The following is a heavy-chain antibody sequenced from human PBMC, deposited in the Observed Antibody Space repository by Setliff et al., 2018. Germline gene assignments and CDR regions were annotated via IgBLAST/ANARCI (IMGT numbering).Heavy chain of an antibody. D-gene: IGHD6-13*01. J-gene: IGHJ4*02. CDR1: GGSISSGGYY. CDR2: IYYSGST. Sequence: NPSETLSLTCTVSGGSISSGGYYWSWIRQHPGKGLEWIGYIYYSGSTYYNPSLKSLVTISVDTSKNQFSLKLSSVTAADTAVYFCARRADYSRSWSYYFDCWGQGTLVTVSS. V-gene: IGHV4-31*01. CDR3: ARRADYSRSWSYYFDC.